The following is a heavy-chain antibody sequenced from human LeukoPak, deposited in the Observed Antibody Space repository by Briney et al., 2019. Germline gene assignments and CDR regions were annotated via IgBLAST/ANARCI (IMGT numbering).Heavy chain of an antibody. V-gene: IGHV1-2*04. D-gene: IGHD3-22*01. CDR1: GYTFTGYY. CDR3: ARDSRSEYYDSSGFDAFDI. CDR2: INPNSGGT. J-gene: IGHJ3*02. Sequence: GASVKVSCKASGYTFTGYYMHWVRQAPGQGLEWMGWINPNSGGTNYAQKFQGWVTMTRDTSINTAYMELSRLRSDDTAVYYCARDSRSEYYDSSGFDAFDIWGQGQWSPSLQ.